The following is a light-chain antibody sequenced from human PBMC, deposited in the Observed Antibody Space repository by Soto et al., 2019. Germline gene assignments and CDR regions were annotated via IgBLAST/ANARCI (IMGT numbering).Light chain of an antibody. V-gene: IGKV3-20*01. CDR2: GAS. CDR3: QQYGRPSRT. J-gene: IGKJ1*01. Sequence: EIVLTQSPGTLSLSPGERATLSCRASQSVSSYLAWYQQKPGQAPGLLIYGASSRATGIPDRCSGSGSGTDFTLTISRLEPEDFAVYYCQQYGRPSRTFGQGTKVEIK. CDR1: QSVSSY.